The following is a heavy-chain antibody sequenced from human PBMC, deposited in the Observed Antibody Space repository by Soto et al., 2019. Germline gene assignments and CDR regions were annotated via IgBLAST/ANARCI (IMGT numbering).Heavy chain of an antibody. CDR1: GGTFSIYA. CDR3: ARGLPARKGAEDYYYAMDV. Sequence: SVKVSCKASGGTFSIYAFRWVRQAPGQGLEWMGGIIPIFGTANYAQKFQGRVTITADKSTNTAYMELSSLRSEDTAVYYCARGLPARKGAEDYYYAMDVWGQGTTVTVYS. J-gene: IGHJ6*02. V-gene: IGHV1-69*06. D-gene: IGHD2-2*01. CDR2: IIPIFGTA.